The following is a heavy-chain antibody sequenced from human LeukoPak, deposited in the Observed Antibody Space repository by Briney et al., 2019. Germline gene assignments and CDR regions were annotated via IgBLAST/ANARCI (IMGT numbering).Heavy chain of an antibody. CDR2: TSYDGTSE. Sequence: GGSLRLSCAASGFSFRRYDMHWVRQAPGKGLEWVAATSYDGTSELYADFVKGRFSISRDNSRNTLSLQMDTLRPEDTAIYYCARAKGLAGSYLDNWFDPWRQGTRVSVSS. V-gene: IGHV3-30*04. CDR1: GFSFRRYD. CDR3: ARAKGLAGSYLDNWFDP. D-gene: IGHD1-26*01. J-gene: IGHJ5*02.